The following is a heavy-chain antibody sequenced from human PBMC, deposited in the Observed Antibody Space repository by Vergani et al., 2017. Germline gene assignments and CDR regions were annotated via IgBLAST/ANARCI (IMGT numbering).Heavy chain of an antibody. V-gene: IGHV3-30*02. CDR2: IRSDESRR. CDR3: AKEGGGYCSGGTCYPEY. Sequence: QVQLVESGGGVVQPGGSLILSCAASVFTFHSYGIHCFRQAPGKGLEWVASIRSDESRRYYGDSMEGPFTISRDNSKNTLYLQMKSLRPEDTAVYYCAKEGGGYCSGGTCYPEYWGQGTLVIVSS. D-gene: IGHD2-15*01. CDR1: VFTFHSYG. J-gene: IGHJ4*02.